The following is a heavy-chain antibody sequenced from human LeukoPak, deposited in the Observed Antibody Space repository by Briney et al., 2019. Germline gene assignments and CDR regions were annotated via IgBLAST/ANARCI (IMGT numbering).Heavy chain of an antibody. CDR2: IYSSGST. D-gene: IGHD2-15*01. V-gene: IGHV4-4*07. CDR1: TGSISSYY. CDR3: ARWCRSCYSRPRAARFDP. Sequence: SETLSLTCTVSTGSISSYYCSWIRQPAGKGLEYIGRIYSSGSTNYSPSLKSRVTMSVDTSKNQFSLKLTSVTAADTAVYYCARWCRSCYSRPRAARFDPWGQGTLVTVSS. J-gene: IGHJ5*02.